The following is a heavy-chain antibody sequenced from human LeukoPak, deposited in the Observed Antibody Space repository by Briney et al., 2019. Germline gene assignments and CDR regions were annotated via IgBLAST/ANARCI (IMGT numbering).Heavy chain of an antibody. CDR1: GYTFTGYY. CDR2: INPNSGGT. D-gene: IGHD3-3*01. Sequence: ASVKVSCKASGYTFTGYYMHWVRQAPGQGLEWMGWINPNSGGTNYAQKFQGRVTMTRDTSISTAYMELSRLRSDDTAVYYCARERLRYYDFWSGYYPSHYYYYYMDVWGKGTTVTVSS. V-gene: IGHV1-2*02. CDR3: ARERLRYYDFWSGYYPSHYYYYYMDV. J-gene: IGHJ6*03.